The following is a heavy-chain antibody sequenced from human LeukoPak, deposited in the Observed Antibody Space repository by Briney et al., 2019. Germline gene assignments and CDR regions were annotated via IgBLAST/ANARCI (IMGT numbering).Heavy chain of an antibody. J-gene: IGHJ4*02. D-gene: IGHD3-10*01. CDR2: IYYSGST. CDR3: ARRGRIWFGELFRPPFDY. V-gene: IGHV4-39*01. Sequence: PSETLSLTCTVSGGSISSSSYYWGWIRQPPGKGLEWIGSIYYSGSTYYNPSLKSRVTISVDTSKNQFSLKLSSVTAADTAVYYCARRGRIWFGELFRPPFDYWGQGTLVTVSS. CDR1: GGSISSSSYY.